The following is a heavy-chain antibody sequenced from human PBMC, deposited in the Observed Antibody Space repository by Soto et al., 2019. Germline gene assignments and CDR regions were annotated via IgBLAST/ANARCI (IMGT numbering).Heavy chain of an antibody. D-gene: IGHD3-3*01. Sequence: QVQLVQSGAEVKKPGASVKVSCKASGYTFTSYGISWVRQAPGQGLEWMGWISAYNGNTNYAQKLQGRVTMTTDTYTCTFDMELRNLRSDNTAVYYCARDARFLEWSGPFQHWGQGTPDTVS. CDR2: ISAYNGNT. V-gene: IGHV1-18*01. CDR1: GYTFTSYG. CDR3: ARDARFLEWSGPFQH. J-gene: IGHJ1*01.